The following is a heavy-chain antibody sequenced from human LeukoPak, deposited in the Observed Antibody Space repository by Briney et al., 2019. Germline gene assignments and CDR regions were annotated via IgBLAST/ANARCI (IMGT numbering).Heavy chain of an antibody. J-gene: IGHJ4*02. CDR2: IRTKTHGGTP. D-gene: IGHD3-16*01. CDR1: GFIFGDYE. V-gene: IGHV3-49*04. CDR3: TRRLSFRGSDY. Sequence: GGSLRLSCTASGFIFGDYEMSWVRQAPGKGLEWVGFIRTKTHGGTPEYAASVKGRFIISRDDSKSIGFLHMNSLTTEDTAVYYCTRRLSFRGSDYWGQGTLVTVSS.